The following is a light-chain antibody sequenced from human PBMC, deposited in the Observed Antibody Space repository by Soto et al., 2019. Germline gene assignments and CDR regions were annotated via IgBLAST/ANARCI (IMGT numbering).Light chain of an antibody. CDR2: GAS. J-gene: IGKJ1*01. CDR3: QQYGSSPHWT. V-gene: IGKV3-20*01. CDR1: QSVSSSY. Sequence: EIVLTQSPGTPSLSPGERDTLSCRASQSVSSSYLAWYQQKPGQAPRLLIYGASSRATGIPDRFSGSGSGTDFTLTISRLEPEDFAVYYCQQYGSSPHWTFGQGTKWIS.